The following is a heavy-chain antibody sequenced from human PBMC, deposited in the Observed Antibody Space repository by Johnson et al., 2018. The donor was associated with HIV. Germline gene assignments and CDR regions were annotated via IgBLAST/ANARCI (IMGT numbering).Heavy chain of an antibody. CDR2: ICCDGISK. CDR1: GFTFSSYG. Sequence: QVQLVESGGGVVQPGRSLRLSCAAFGFTFSSYGIHWVRQAPGKGLEWVAVICCDGISKYYSDSVKGRFTISRDNSKNTLYLQMNSLRPEDTAAYYCATIAAHGAAFDIWGQGTVVTVSS. V-gene: IGHV3-33*01. J-gene: IGHJ3*02. D-gene: IGHD4/OR15-4a*01. CDR3: ATIAAHGAAFDI.